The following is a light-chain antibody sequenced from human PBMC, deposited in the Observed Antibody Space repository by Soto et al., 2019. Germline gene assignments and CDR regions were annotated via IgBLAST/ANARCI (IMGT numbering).Light chain of an antibody. J-gene: IGKJ1*01. CDR1: QNINTW. V-gene: IGKV1-5*03. Sequence: DIQMTQSPSTLSASLGDRVTITCRASQNINTWLSWYHQTPGEPPKLLIFKASRLQSGVPSRFSGGGSATRFTLTISGLQPDDFGTYYCMQSSNYVWTFGQGTKV. CDR2: KAS. CDR3: MQSSNYVWT.